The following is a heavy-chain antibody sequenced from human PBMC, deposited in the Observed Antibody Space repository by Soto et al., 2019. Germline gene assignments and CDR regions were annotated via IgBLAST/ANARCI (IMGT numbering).Heavy chain of an antibody. CDR3: ARGKKQQKGPVYMDV. V-gene: IGHV1-58*01. D-gene: IGHD6-13*01. CDR2: IVVGSGNT. CDR1: GFAFTSSA. J-gene: IGHJ6*03. Sequence: SVKVSCKAYGFAFTSSAVQWVRQARGQRLEWIGWIVVGSGNTNYAQKFQERVTITRDMSTSTAYMELSSLRSEDTAVYYCARGKKQQKGPVYMDVWGKGTTVTVSS.